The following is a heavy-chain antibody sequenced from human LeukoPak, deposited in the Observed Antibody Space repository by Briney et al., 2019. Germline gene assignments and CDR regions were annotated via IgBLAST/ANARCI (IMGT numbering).Heavy chain of an antibody. CDR3: ARVSGYDWESFYDY. D-gene: IGHD5-12*01. CDR2: IYHTGRT. J-gene: IGHJ4*02. CDR1: NYSISSGYY. V-gene: IGHV4-38-2*02. Sequence: PSETRSLTCTVSNYSISSGYYWGWVRQPPGKWLGWIGSIYHTGRTYYNPSLKSRVTISVDTAKNQFSLKLSSVTAEDTAMYYCARVSGYDWESFYDYWGQGSLVTVSS.